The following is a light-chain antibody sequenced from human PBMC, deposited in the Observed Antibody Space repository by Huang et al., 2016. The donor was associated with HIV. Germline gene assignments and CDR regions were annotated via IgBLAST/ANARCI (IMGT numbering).Light chain of an antibody. CDR1: QSVSSTY. CDR2: SAS. Sequence: EIVLTQSPGSLSLSPGERATLSCRASQSVSSTYLAWYQQKPGQAPRRLIYSASSRATGIPDRFSGSGSGTDFTLTIRRLEPEDFAVYYCQQYGSSPPLTFGGGTKVEIK. V-gene: IGKV3-20*01. J-gene: IGKJ4*01. CDR3: QQYGSSPPLT.